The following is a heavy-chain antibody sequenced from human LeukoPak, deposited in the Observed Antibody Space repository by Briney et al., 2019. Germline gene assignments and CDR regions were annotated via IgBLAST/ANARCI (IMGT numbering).Heavy chain of an antibody. J-gene: IGHJ4*02. CDR1: GFTFSSYA. D-gene: IGHD4-17*01. CDR3: ARVGGAHDYGASGGFDY. Sequence: GGSLRLSCAASGFTFSSYAMHWVRQAPGKGLEWVAVISYDGSNKYYADSVKGRFTISRDNSKNTLYLQMNSLRAEDTAVYYCARVGGAHDYGASGGFDYWGQGTLVTVSS. V-gene: IGHV3-30*04. CDR2: ISYDGSNK.